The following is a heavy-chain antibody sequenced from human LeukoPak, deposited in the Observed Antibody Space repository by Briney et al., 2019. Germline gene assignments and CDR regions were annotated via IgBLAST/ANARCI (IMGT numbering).Heavy chain of an antibody. D-gene: IGHD3-16*02. Sequence: PSETLSLTCTVSGGSIRSTNYYWGWIRQPPGKGLEWIGSIYYSGNTYHSPSLMSRVTISVDTSKNQFSLKLSSVTAADTAVYYCARLWPRRYDYVWGSYRYTGNNYFDYWGQGTLVTVSS. CDR3: ARLWPRRYDYVWGSYRYTGNNYFDY. V-gene: IGHV4-39*07. CDR1: GGSIRSTNYY. J-gene: IGHJ4*02. CDR2: IYYSGNT.